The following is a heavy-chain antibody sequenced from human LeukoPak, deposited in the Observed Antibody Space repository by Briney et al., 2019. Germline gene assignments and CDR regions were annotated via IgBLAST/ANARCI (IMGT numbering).Heavy chain of an antibody. CDR3: ARVLAIVATVERWFDP. V-gene: IGHV4-61*01. CDR2: IYYSRST. Sequence: KPSETLSLTCTVPGGPVSSGSYYWSWIRQPPGKGLEWLGHIYYSRSTNYNPSPKNRVTKTVDTSKNQFSLRLGSVTAADTAVYYCARVLAIVATVERWFDPWGQGTLVTVSS. D-gene: IGHD5-12*01. CDR1: GGPVSSGSYY. J-gene: IGHJ5*02.